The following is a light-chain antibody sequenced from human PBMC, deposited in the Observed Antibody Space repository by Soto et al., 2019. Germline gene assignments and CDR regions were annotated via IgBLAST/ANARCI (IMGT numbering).Light chain of an antibody. CDR3: CSFAVGAALV. CDR2: EGT. J-gene: IGLJ2*01. Sequence: QSALTQPASVSASPGQSITISCTGTSSNVGTYDLVSWYQHHPDTAPKLIIYEGTKRPSGISSRFSGSNSGNTASLTISGLQAEDDADYYCCSFAVGAALVFGGGTKVTVL. V-gene: IGLV2-23*01. CDR1: SSNVGTYDL.